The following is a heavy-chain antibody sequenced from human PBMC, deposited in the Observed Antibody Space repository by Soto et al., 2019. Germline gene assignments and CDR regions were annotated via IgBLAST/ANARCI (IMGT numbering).Heavy chain of an antibody. V-gene: IGHV1-2*04. CDR3: ARVRRSVVGGVIVEFLDAFDI. CDR2: INPNSGGT. J-gene: IGHJ3*02. Sequence: ASVKVSCKASGYTFTGYYMHWVRQAPGQGLEWMGWINPNSGGTNYAQKFQGWVTMTRDTSISTAYMELSRLRSDDTAVYYCARVRRSVVGGVIVEFLDAFDIWGQGTMVTVSS. D-gene: IGHD3-16*02. CDR1: GYTFTGYY.